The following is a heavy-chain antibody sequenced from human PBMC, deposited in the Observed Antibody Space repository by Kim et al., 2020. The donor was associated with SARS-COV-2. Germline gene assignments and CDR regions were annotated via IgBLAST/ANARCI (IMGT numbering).Heavy chain of an antibody. D-gene: IGHD3-22*01. CDR2: IYTSGST. Sequence: SETLSLTCTVSGGSISSGSYYWSWIRQPAGKGLEWIGRIYTSGSTNYNPSLKSRVTISVDTSKNQFSLKLSSVTAADTAVYYCARGTYYYDSSGYFGGDPVYYWGQGTLVTVSS. CDR1: GGSISSGSYY. J-gene: IGHJ4*02. CDR3: ARGTYYYDSSGYFGGDPVYY. V-gene: IGHV4-61*02.